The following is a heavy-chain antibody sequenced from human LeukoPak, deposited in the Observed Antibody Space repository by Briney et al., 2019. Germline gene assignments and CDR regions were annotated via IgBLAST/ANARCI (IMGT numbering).Heavy chain of an antibody. Sequence: ASVTVSCKASGGTFSSYAISWVRQAPGQGLEWMGGIIPIFGTANYAQKFQGRVTITTDESTSTAYMELSRLRSEDTAVYYCARLIDDCSGGSCYRPNYYYYMDVWGRGTTVTVSS. D-gene: IGHD2-15*01. V-gene: IGHV1-69*05. CDR2: IIPIFGTA. CDR3: ARLIDDCSGGSCYRPNYYYYMDV. J-gene: IGHJ6*03. CDR1: GGTFSSYA.